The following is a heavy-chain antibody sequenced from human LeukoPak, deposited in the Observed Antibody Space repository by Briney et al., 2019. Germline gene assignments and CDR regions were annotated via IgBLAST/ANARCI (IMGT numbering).Heavy chain of an antibody. V-gene: IGHV3-53*01. CDR2: IYSGGST. CDR1: GFTGGSNY. Sequence: GGSLRLSCAASGFTGGSNYMSWVRQAPGKGLEWVSVIYSGGSTYYADSVKGRFTISRDNSKNTLYLQMNSLRAEDTAVYYCAREAPGAKIDYWGQGTLVTVSS. D-gene: IGHD1-26*01. J-gene: IGHJ4*02. CDR3: AREAPGAKIDY.